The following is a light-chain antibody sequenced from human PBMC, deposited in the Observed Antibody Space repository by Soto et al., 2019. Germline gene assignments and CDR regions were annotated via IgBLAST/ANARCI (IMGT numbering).Light chain of an antibody. J-gene: IGKJ1*01. CDR1: QSVASRN. V-gene: IGKV3-20*01. CDR3: QQYGGSPRT. CDR2: GAS. Sequence: EIVLTQSPGTLSLSQGERATLFFRASQSVASRNLAWYQQKSGQAPRLLIHGASNRATGIPDRFSGSGSGTDFTLTISRLEPEDFAVYYCQQYGGSPRTFGQGTNVDIK.